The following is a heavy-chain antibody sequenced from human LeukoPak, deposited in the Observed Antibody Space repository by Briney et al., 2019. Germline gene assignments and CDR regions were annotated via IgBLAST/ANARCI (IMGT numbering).Heavy chain of an antibody. J-gene: IGHJ2*01. CDR3: ARATGNSDHSPREPIHWYFDL. CDR1: GGTFSTFG. Sequence: SVKVSCXASGGTFSTFGLSWVRQAPGQGLEWMGGIIPIFGPANYAQKFQGRVTITADESTSTAYMELSSLRSEDTAVYFCARATGNSDHSPREPIHWYFDLWGRGTLVTVSS. V-gene: IGHV1-69*13. CDR2: IIPIFGPA. D-gene: IGHD4-23*01.